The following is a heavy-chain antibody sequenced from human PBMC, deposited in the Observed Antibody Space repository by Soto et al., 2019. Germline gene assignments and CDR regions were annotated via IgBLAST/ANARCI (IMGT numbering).Heavy chain of an antibody. CDR2: IIPIFGTA. V-gene: IGHV1-69*13. CDR3: ARVDVVVPAATPGYFYYYGMDV. J-gene: IGHJ6*02. Sequence: SVKFSCKASGGTFSSYAISWVRQAPGQGLEWMGGIIPIFGTANYAQKFQGRVTITADESTSTAYMELSSLRSEDTAVYYCARVDVVVPAATPGYFYYYGMDVWGQGTTVTVSS. CDR1: GGTFSSYA. D-gene: IGHD2-2*01.